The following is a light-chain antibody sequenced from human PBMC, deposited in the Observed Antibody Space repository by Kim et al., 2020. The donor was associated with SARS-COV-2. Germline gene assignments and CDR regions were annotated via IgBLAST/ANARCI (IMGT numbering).Light chain of an antibody. V-gene: IGLV2-14*03. Sequence: QSALPQPASVSGSPGQSITISCTGTSSDVGGYNYVSWYQQHPGKAPKLMIYDVSNRPSGVSNRFSGSKSGNTASLTISGLQAEDEADYYCSSYTSSSTPLFGGGTQLTVL. J-gene: IGLJ2*01. CDR2: DVS. CDR3: SSYTSSSTPL. CDR1: SSDVGGYNY.